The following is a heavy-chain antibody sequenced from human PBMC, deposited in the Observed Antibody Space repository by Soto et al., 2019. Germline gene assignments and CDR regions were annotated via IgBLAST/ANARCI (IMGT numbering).Heavy chain of an antibody. CDR1: GFIFNNYA. Sequence: GGSLRLSCAASGFIFNNYAMHWVRQAPGKGLEWVAFISYDGSSNYYADSVTGRFTISRDSSRNTLNLQMNSLRAEDTAVYYCARGDGYIYGNTFDSWGQGTLVTVSS. CDR3: ARGDGYIYGNTFDS. D-gene: IGHD5-18*01. V-gene: IGHV3-30-3*01. CDR2: ISYDGSSN. J-gene: IGHJ4*02.